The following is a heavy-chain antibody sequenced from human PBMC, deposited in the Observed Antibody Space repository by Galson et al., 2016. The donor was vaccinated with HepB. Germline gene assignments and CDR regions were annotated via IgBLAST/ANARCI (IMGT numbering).Heavy chain of an antibody. CDR3: ARISMAGSFDY. J-gene: IGHJ4*02. Sequence: PGKALEWLALLDWDDDTYYSTSLKTRLTISKDTSKNQVVLTMSNMDPIDTATYYCARISMAGSFDYWGQGTLVTVSS. D-gene: IGHD6-19*01. CDR2: LDWDDDT. V-gene: IGHV2-70*01.